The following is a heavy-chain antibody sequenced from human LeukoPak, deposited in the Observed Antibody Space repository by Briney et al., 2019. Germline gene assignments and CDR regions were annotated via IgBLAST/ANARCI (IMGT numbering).Heavy chain of an antibody. CDR1: GFTFSSYA. CDR3: ARDYYGSGSRIDY. D-gene: IGHD3-10*01. V-gene: IGHV3-30-3*01. J-gene: IGHJ4*02. Sequence: PGGSLRLSCAASGFTFSSYAMHWVRQAPGKGLEWVAVISYDGHNKYYADSVKGRFTISRDNSKNTLYLQMNSLRAEDTAVYYCARDYYGSGSRIDYWGQGTLVTVSS. CDR2: ISYDGHNK.